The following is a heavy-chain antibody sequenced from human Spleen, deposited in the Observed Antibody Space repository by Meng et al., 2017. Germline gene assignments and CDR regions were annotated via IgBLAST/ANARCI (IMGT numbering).Heavy chain of an antibody. CDR2: LSGSGGST. D-gene: IGHD6-19*01. CDR1: GFSFSSYA. CDR3: ARVPGIAVAGSPRGSDY. V-gene: IGHV3-23*01. J-gene: IGHJ4*02. Sequence: GESLKISCAASGFSFSSYAMSWVRQAPGKGLEWVSALSGSGGSTYYADSVKGRFTISRDNSKNTLYLQMNSLRAEDTAVYYCARVPGIAVAGSPRGSDYWGQGTLVTVSS.